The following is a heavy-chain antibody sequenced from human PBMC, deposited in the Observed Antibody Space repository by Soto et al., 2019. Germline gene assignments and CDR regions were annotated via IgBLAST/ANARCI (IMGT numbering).Heavy chain of an antibody. D-gene: IGHD6-19*01. Sequence: PGGSLRLSCAASGFTFSSYAMHWVRQAPGKGLEWVAVISYDGSNKYYADSVKGRFTISRDNSKNTLYPQMNSLRAEDTAVYYCARQIAVAGPYYFDYWGQGTLVTVSS. CDR1: GFTFSSYA. CDR2: ISYDGSNK. J-gene: IGHJ4*02. CDR3: ARQIAVAGPYYFDY. V-gene: IGHV3-30-3*01.